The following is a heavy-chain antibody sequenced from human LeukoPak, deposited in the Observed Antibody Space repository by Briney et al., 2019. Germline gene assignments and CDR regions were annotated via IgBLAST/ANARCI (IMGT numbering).Heavy chain of an antibody. Sequence: GGSLRLSCAASGFTFTSYWMHWVRQTPGKGLVWVSRINSDGSSTRYADPVKGRFTISRDNAKNTLYLQMNSLRAEDTAVYFCARDHPVRGVMIPFDYWGQGTRVTVSS. CDR1: GFTFTSYW. J-gene: IGHJ4*02. V-gene: IGHV3-74*01. CDR2: INSDGSST. CDR3: ARDHPVRGVMIPFDY. D-gene: IGHD3-10*01.